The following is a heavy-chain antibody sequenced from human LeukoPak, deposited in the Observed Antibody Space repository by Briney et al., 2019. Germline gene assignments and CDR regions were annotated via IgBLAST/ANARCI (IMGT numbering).Heavy chain of an antibody. CDR3: AKDGAYGSGSGEPFDY. V-gene: IGHV3-30*18. J-gene: IGHJ4*02. Sequence: PGGSLRLSCAASGFTFSSYGMHWVRQAPGKGLKWVAVISYDGSNKYYADSVKGRFTISRDNSKNTLYLQMNSLRAEDTAVYYCAKDGAYGSGSGEPFDYWGQGTLVTVSS. D-gene: IGHD3-10*01. CDR2: ISYDGSNK. CDR1: GFTFSSYG.